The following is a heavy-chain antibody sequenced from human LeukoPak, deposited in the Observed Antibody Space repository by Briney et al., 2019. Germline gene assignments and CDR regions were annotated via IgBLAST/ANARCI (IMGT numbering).Heavy chain of an antibody. CDR1: GGSISSYY. CDR2: IYYSGST. V-gene: IGHV4-59*01. J-gene: IGHJ6*02. CDR3: AREGVVPAAITQDYYYYGMDV. Sequence: PSGTLSLTCTVSGGSISSYYWSWIRQPPGKGLEWIGYIYYSGSTNYNPSLKSRVTISVDTSKNQFSLKLSSVTAADTAVYYCAREGVVPAAITQDYYYYGMDVWGQGTTVTVSS. D-gene: IGHD2-2*02.